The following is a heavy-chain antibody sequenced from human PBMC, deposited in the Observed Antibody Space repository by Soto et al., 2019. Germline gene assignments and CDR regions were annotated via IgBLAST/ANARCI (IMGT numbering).Heavy chain of an antibody. Sequence: QVQLVQSGAEVKKPGASVKVSCKASGYTFTSYGISWVRQAPGQGLEWMGWTSAYNGNTNYAQKLQGRVTMTTDTAPSTSYIELRSLRPDNTAVYYCARRQWLVGGYNNGMDVWGQGTTVTVSS. CDR3: ARRQWLVGGYNNGMDV. CDR2: TSAYNGNT. J-gene: IGHJ6*02. D-gene: IGHD6-19*01. V-gene: IGHV1-18*01. CDR1: GYTFTSYG.